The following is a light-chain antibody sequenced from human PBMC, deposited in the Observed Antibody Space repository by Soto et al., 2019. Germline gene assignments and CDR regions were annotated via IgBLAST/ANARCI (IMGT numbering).Light chain of an antibody. CDR3: SSYTSSSRV. CDR2: DVT. Sequence: QSVLTQPASVSGSPGQSITISCTGTSSDVGGYNYVSWYQQYPGKAPKLMIYDVTNRPSRVSNRFSGSKSGNTASLTISGLQAEDEADYYCSSYTSSSRVFGTGTKVTVL. CDR1: SSDVGGYNY. V-gene: IGLV2-14*01. J-gene: IGLJ1*01.